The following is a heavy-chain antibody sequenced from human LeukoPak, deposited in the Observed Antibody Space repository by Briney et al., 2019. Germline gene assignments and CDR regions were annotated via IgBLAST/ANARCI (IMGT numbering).Heavy chain of an antibody. CDR3: AEAVAVALDY. Sequence: GGSLRLSCAAAGFIFSDFDMSWVRQAPGKGLEWVSAISHSGRSTYYADSVKGRFTISRDNSKNTLYLEMNSLRADDTAVYYCAEAVAVALDYWGQGTLVTVSS. CDR1: GFIFSDFD. CDR2: ISHSGRST. J-gene: IGHJ4*02. D-gene: IGHD6-19*01. V-gene: IGHV3-23*01.